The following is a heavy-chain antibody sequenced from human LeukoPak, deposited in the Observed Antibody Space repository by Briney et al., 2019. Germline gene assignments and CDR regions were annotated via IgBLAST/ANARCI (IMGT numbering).Heavy chain of an antibody. CDR1: GFTFRSYE. J-gene: IGHJ5*02. Sequence: GGSLTLSCEDSGFTFRSYEMNWVRQAPGKGLEWIAYLSSSGSAFSYADSVKGRFTIARDNAKNSVYLEMNSLRAEDTAVYYCARERVGRFDPWGQGTLVTVSS. V-gene: IGHV3-48*03. CDR2: LSSSGSAF. CDR3: ARERVGRFDP. D-gene: IGHD1-26*01.